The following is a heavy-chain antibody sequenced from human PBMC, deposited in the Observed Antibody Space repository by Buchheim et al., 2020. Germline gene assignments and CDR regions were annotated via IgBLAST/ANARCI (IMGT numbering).Heavy chain of an antibody. V-gene: IGHV3-23*01. J-gene: IGHJ4*01. CDR1: GFVFSTYS. CDR2: LSANCCEA. D-gene: IGHD3-3*01. Sequence: EVQLLESGGGLVQAGGSLRLSCAASGFVFSTYSMHWVRQAPGKGPEWVSILSANCCEAHYADSVQGRFTISSDNSKHTLYLQLNSLRADDTAVYYCARGASTITRHFDNWGQGTL. CDR3: ARGASTITRHFDN.